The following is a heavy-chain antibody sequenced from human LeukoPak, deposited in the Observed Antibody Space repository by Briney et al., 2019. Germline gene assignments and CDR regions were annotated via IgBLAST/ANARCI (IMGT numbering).Heavy chain of an antibody. Sequence: SQTLSLTCTVSGGSISSGDYYWSWIRQPPGKDLEWIGYIYYSGSTYYNPSLKSRVTISVDTSKNQFSLKLSSVTAADTAVYYYARSQKYSSSSHYYYYYYMDVWGKGTTVTVSS. CDR3: ARSQKYSSSSHYYYYYYMDV. V-gene: IGHV4-30-4*08. CDR2: IYYSGST. D-gene: IGHD6-6*01. J-gene: IGHJ6*03. CDR1: GGSISSGDYY.